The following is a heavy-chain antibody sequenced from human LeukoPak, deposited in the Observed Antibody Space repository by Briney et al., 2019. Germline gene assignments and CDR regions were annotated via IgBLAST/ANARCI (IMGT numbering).Heavy chain of an antibody. Sequence: PSETLSLTCTVSGGSISSYYWSWIRQPPGKGLEWIGYIYYSGSTNYNPSLKSRVTISVDTSKNQFSLKLSSVTAADTAVYYCARAIAPYYYYYYMDVRGKGTTVTISS. CDR3: ARAIAPYYYYYYMDV. J-gene: IGHJ6*03. V-gene: IGHV4-59*01. D-gene: IGHD2-15*01. CDR1: GGSISSYY. CDR2: IYYSGST.